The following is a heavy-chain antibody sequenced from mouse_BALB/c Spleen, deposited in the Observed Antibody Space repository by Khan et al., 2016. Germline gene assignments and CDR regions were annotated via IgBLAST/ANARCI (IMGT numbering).Heavy chain of an antibody. D-gene: IGHD2-2*01. V-gene: IGHV9-3*02. CDR3: ARWDGYEAWFAY. CDR2: INTNTGEP. Sequence: QVQLQQSGPELKKPGETVKISCKASGYTFTNYGMNWVKQAPGKGLKWMGWINTNTGEPTYAEEFKGRFAFSLETSASTAYLQINNLKNEDTATYFCARWDGYEAWFAYWGQGTLVTVSA. J-gene: IGHJ3*01. CDR1: GYTFTNYG.